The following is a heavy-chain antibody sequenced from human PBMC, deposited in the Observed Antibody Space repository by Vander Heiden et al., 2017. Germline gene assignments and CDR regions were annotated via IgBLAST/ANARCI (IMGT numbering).Heavy chain of an antibody. CDR1: GFPFSKYG. D-gene: IGHD3-22*01. V-gene: IGHV3-21*01. CDR3: ARGLPTSSPGSDDYYYSY. J-gene: IGHJ4*02. Sequence: EVQLVESGGGLVKPGGSLTLSGSASGFPFSKYGMNWVRQAPGKGLEWGSSISSRVRYVHYADSVKGRFTTSRDNVENTLYLHVSPLTVDDTAVYYGARGLPTSSPGSDDYYYSYGGQGTRVIVSS. CDR2: ISSRVRYV.